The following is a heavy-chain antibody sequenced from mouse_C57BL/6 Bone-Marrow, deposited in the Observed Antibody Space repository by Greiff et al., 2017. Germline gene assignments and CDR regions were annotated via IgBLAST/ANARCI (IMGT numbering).Heavy chain of an antibody. CDR3: ARNYGYQDWFAY. D-gene: IGHD2-2*01. CDR1: GYTFTSYG. CDR2: IYPRSGNT. Sequence: QVQLQQSGAELARPGASVKLSCKASGYTFTSYGISWVKQRTGQGLEWIGEIYPRSGNTCYNEKFKGKATLTADKSSSTAYMELRSLTSEDSAVYFCARNYGYQDWFAYWGQGTLVTVSA. V-gene: IGHV1-81*01. J-gene: IGHJ3*01.